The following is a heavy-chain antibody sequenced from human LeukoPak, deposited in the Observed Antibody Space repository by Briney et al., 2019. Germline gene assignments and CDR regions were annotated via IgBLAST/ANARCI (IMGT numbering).Heavy chain of an antibody. D-gene: IGHD2-15*01. J-gene: IGHJ6*03. CDR2: IIPIFGTA. CDR3: ARDPGYCSGGSCSYYYYYMDV. CDR1: GGTFSSYA. Sequence: ASVKVSCKASGGTFSSYAISWVRQAPGQGLEWMGGIIPIFGTANYAQKFQGRVTITTDESTSTAYMELSSLRSEDTAVYYCARDPGYCSGGSCSYYYYYMDVWGKGITVTVSS. V-gene: IGHV1-69*05.